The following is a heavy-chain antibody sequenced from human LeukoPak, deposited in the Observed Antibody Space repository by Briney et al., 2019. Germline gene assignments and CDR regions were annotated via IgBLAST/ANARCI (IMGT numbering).Heavy chain of an antibody. V-gene: IGHV4-38-2*02. D-gene: IGHD6-13*01. Sequence: PAETLSLTCTVSGYSISSGYYWGWIRLPPGKGLEWIGSISHSGSTYYNPSLKSRVTISVDTSKNQFSLKLSSVTAADTAVYYCARVGSSSWSNTYFDYWGQGTLVTVSS. CDR1: GYSISSGYY. CDR2: ISHSGST. J-gene: IGHJ4*02. CDR3: ARVGSSSWSNTYFDY.